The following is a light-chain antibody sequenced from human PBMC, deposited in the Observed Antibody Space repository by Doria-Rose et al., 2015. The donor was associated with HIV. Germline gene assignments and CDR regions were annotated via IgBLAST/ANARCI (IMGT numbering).Light chain of an antibody. V-gene: IGKV3-20*01. CDR2: DGS. J-gene: IGKJ1*01. CDR3: HQYGTSWT. CDR1: QSFSSTY. Sequence: TQSPGTLSLPPGERATLSCRASQSFSSTYLAWYQQKPGQAPCLLIYDGSTRATGISDRFSASGSGTDFTLTINRLEPEDFALYYCHQYGTSWTFGQGTKVEI.